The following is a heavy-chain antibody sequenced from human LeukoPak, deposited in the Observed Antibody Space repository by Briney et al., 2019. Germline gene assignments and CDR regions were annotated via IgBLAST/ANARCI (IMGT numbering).Heavy chain of an antibody. Sequence: PGGSLRLSCAASGFTFSSYAMSWVRQAPGKGLEWVSAISGSGGSTYYADSVKGRVTISRDNSKNTLYLQMNSLRAEDTAVYYCAKDSGWDYYDSSGSFDYWGQGTLVTVSS. J-gene: IGHJ4*02. D-gene: IGHD3-22*01. CDR1: GFTFSSYA. CDR3: AKDSGWDYYDSSGSFDY. V-gene: IGHV3-23*01. CDR2: ISGSGGST.